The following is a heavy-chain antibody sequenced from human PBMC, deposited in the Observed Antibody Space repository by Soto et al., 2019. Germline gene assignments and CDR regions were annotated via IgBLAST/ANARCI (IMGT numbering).Heavy chain of an antibody. CDR1: GYTFTSYG. CDR3: ARLSALNGWNRPHYYYGMDV. CDR2: LSAYNGNT. D-gene: IGHD1-1*01. Sequence: QVQLVQSGAEVKKPGATVTVSCKASGYTFTSYGISWVRQAPGQGLEWMGWLSAYNGNTNYAQKLQGRVTMTTDTSKNTAYMQLRSLRSDDTAVYYCARLSALNGWNRPHYYYGMDVWGQGTTVTVSS. J-gene: IGHJ6*02. V-gene: IGHV1-18*01.